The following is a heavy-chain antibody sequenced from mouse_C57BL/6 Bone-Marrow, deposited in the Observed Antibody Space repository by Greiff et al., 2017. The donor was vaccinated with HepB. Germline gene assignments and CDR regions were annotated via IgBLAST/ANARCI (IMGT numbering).Heavy chain of an antibody. CDR1: GYTFTSYT. CDR3: ARCGSSYHWYFDV. V-gene: IGHV1-4*01. CDR2: INPSSGYT. D-gene: IGHD1-1*01. Sequence: VQLQQSGAELARPGASVKMSCKASGYTFTSYTMHWVKQRPGQGLEWIGYINPSSGYTKYNQKFKDKATLTADKSSSTAYMQLSGLTSEDSAVYYCARCGSSYHWYFDVWGTGTTVTVSS. J-gene: IGHJ1*03.